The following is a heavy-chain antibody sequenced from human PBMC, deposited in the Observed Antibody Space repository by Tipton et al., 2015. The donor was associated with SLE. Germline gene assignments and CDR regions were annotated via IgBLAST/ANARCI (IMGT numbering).Heavy chain of an antibody. J-gene: IGHJ6*03. V-gene: IGHV3-20*04. CDR2: IGINWNGVRT. CDR3: ARAKYGSGSYGQENYYMDV. D-gene: IGHD3-10*01. Sequence: GSLRLSCAASGFTFGDYGMSWVRQVPGKGLEWVSGIGINWNGVRTDYADSVKGRFTISRDNAKNSLYLEMNSLRAEDTALYYCARAKYGSGSYGQENYYMDVWGKGTMVTVSS. CDR1: GFTFGDYG.